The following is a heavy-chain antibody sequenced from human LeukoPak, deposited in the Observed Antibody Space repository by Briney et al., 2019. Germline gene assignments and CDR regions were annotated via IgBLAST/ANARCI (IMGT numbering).Heavy chain of an antibody. CDR2: IYHSGSP. J-gene: IGHJ6*03. D-gene: IGHD2-15*01. V-gene: IGHV4/OR15-8*01. Sequence: PSETLSLTCGVSGGSISSSNWWSWVRQPPGKGLEWIGEIYHSGSPYYNSSLKSRVTISVDTSKNQFSLKLSSVTAADTAVYYCARTTEGYCRGRSCYSYYYYMDVWGKGTTVTVSS. CDR1: GGSISSSNW. CDR3: ARTTEGYCRGRSCYSYYYYMDV.